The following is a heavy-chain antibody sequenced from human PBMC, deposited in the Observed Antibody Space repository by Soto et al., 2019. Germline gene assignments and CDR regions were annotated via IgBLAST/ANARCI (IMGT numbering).Heavy chain of an antibody. V-gene: IGHV4-30-2*01. CDR3: GRGGCGGDCYPIDY. J-gene: IGHJ4*02. CDR2: IYHSGST. D-gene: IGHD2-21*02. Sequence: QLQLQESGSGLVKPSQTLSLTCAVSGGSISSGGYSWSWIRQPPGKGLEWIGYIYHSGSTYYNPSLEGRVTISVDRSKNQVSQKLSSVTAADTAVYYCGRGGCGGDCYPIDYWGQGTLVTVSS. CDR1: GGSISSGGYS.